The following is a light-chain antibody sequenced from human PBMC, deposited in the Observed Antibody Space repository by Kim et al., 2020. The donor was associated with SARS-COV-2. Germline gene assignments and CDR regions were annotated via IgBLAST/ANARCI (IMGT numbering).Light chain of an antibody. CDR1: NLGYES. CDR3: QVWDGSTVV. V-gene: IGLV3-9*02. CDR2: RDF. Sequence: SYELTQPLSVSATLGQTARITCGGNNLGYESVHWYQQKPGQAPLLVIYRDFSRPSGIPERFSGSNSENTATLTISRAQVGDEADYYCQVWDGSTVVFGGGTKLTVL. J-gene: IGLJ2*01.